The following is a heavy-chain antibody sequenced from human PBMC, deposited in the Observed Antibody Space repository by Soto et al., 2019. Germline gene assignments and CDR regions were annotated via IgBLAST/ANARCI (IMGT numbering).Heavy chain of an antibody. D-gene: IGHD6-19*01. CDR3: ARPYSSGWNPFDY. CDR1: GASISSSSYY. Sequence: SETLSLTCTVSGASISSSSYYWGWIRQPPGKGLEWIGSVYYSGTTYYNPSLKSRVAISVDTSKSQFSLKLNSVTAADTAVYYCARPYSSGWNPFDYWGQGTLVTVSS. CDR2: VYYSGTT. J-gene: IGHJ4*02. V-gene: IGHV4-39*01.